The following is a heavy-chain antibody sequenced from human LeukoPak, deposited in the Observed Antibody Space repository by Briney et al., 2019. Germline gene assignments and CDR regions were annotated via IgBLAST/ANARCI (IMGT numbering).Heavy chain of an antibody. CDR2: ISGGGGST. CDR1: GFTFSSYA. J-gene: IGHJ4*02. Sequence: AGGSLRLSCAASGFTFSSYAMSWVRQAPGKGLEWVSAISGGGGSTYCADSVKGRFTISRDNSKNTLYLQMNSLRAEDTAVYYCASSEDYDYVWGSYRSTPFDYWGQGTLVTVSS. D-gene: IGHD3-16*02. CDR3: ASSEDYDYVWGSYRSTPFDY. V-gene: IGHV3-23*01.